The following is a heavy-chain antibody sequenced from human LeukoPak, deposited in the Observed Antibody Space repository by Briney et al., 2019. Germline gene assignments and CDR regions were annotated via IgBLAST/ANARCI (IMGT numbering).Heavy chain of an antibody. J-gene: IGHJ4*02. D-gene: IGHD3-3*01. CDR2: MNPNSGNT. Sequence: ASVTVSCKASGYTFTSYDINWVRQATGQGLEWMGWMNPNSGNTGYAQKFQGRVTMTRNTSISTAYMELSSLRSEDTAVYYCARVRTIFGVVIMHYWGQGTLVTVSS. V-gene: IGHV1-8*01. CDR3: ARVRTIFGVVIMHY. CDR1: GYTFTSYD.